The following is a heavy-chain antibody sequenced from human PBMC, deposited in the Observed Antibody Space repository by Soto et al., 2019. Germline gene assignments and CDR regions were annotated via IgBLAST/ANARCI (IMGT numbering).Heavy chain of an antibody. CDR1: GGSFSGYY. CDR3: ARGGGYSFGFDYFYGMVG. V-gene: IGHV4-34*01. D-gene: IGHD5-18*01. Sequence: PSETLSLTCDVYGGSFSGYYWSWIRQPPGKGLEWIGENNHSGSTNYNPSLKSRPTISSHTSKNQLSLKVSSVTVADRGVDYCARGGGYSFGFDYFYGMVGGGLGPTVTVS. J-gene: IGHJ6*02. CDR2: NNHSGST.